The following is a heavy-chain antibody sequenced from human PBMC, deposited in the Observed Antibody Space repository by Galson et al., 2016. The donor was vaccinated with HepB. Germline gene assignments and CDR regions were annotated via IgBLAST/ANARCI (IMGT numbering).Heavy chain of an antibody. CDR1: GYTLTELS. D-gene: IGHD3-22*01. V-gene: IGHV1-24*01. J-gene: IGHJ4*02. CDR3: ATSHYYDSSSTSYYFDS. Sequence: SVKVSCKVSGYTLTELSMHWVRQAPGKGLEWMGGFDPEDGETIYARKFQGRVTMTEDTSADTAYMELSSLRSEDTAVYYCATSHYYDSSSTSYYFDSWGQGTLVTVSS. CDR2: FDPEDGET.